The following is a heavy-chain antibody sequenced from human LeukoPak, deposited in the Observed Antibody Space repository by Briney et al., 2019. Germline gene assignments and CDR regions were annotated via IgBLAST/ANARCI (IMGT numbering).Heavy chain of an antibody. Sequence: GGSLRLSCAASGFTFSSYSMNWVRQAPGKGLEWVSSISSSSSYIYYADSVKGRFTISRDNAKNSLYLQMNSLRAEDTAVYYCARGREVRYFSTAYYYYGMDVWGQGTTVTVSS. V-gene: IGHV3-21*04. CDR2: ISSSSSYI. CDR1: GFTFSSYS. D-gene: IGHD3-9*01. CDR3: ARGREVRYFSTAYYYYGMDV. J-gene: IGHJ6*02.